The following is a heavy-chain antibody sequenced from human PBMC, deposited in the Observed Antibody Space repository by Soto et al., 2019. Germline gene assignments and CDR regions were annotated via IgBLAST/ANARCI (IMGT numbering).Heavy chain of an antibody. CDR1: GGSISSGGYS. J-gene: IGHJ2*01. CDR3: ARVYYDFWSGEYWYFDL. D-gene: IGHD3-3*01. V-gene: IGHV4-30-2*01. CDR2: IYHSGST. Sequence: QLQLQESGSGLVKPSQTLSLTCAVSGGSISSGGYSWSWIRQPPGKGLEWIGYIYHSGSTYYNPSLKCRVPISVDRSKNQFSLKLSSVTAADTAVYYCARVYYDFWSGEYWYFDLWGRGTLVTVSS.